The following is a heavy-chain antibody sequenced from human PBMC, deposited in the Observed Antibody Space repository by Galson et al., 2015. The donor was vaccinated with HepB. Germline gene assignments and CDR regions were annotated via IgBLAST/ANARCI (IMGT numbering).Heavy chain of an antibody. CDR2: ISYDGSNE. D-gene: IGHD6-19*01. Sequence: SLRLSCAASGFSFSNYAMHWVRQAPGKGLEWVAVISYDGSNEYYADSVKGRFTISRDNSKNTLYLQMNSLRAEDTAVYYCATPAWLVDYWGQGTLVTVSS. V-gene: IGHV3-30-3*01. CDR3: ATPAWLVDY. CDR1: GFSFSNYA. J-gene: IGHJ4*02.